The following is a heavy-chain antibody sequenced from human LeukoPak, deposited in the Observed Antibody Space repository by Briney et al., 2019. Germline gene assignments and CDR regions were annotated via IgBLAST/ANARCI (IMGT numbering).Heavy chain of an antibody. V-gene: IGHV3-21*01. Sequence: GGSLRLSCAASGFTFSSYSMNWVRQAPGKGLEWVSSISSSSSYIYYADSVKGRFTISRDNAKNSLYLQMNSLRAEGTAVYYCAREGDGYNSPIDYWGQGTLVTVSS. D-gene: IGHD5-24*01. CDR1: GFTFSSYS. CDR2: ISSSSSYI. J-gene: IGHJ4*02. CDR3: AREGDGYNSPIDY.